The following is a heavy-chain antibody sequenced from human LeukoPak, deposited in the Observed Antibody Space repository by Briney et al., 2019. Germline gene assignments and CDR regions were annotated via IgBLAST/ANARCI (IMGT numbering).Heavy chain of an antibody. CDR3: ARDSVYYDSSGLDY. J-gene: IGHJ4*02. D-gene: IGHD3-22*01. CDR2: IYTSGST. CDR1: GGSISSYY. Sequence: SETLSLTCTVSGGSISSYYRSWIRQPAGKGLEWIGRIYTSGSTNYNPSLKSRVTMSVDTSKNQFSLKLSSVTAADTAVYYCARDSVYYDSSGLDYWGQGTLVTVSS. V-gene: IGHV4-4*07.